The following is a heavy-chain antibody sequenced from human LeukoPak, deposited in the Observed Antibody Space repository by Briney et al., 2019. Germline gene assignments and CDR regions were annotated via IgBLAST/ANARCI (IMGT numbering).Heavy chain of an antibody. CDR3: ARGRDYGDYLYYFDY. CDR2: INHSGST. CDR1: GGSFSGYY. J-gene: IGHJ4*02. V-gene: IGHV4-34*01. Sequence: SETLSLTCAVYGGSFSGYYWSWIRQPPGKGLEWIGEINHSGSTNYNPSLKSRVTISVDTSKNQFSLKLSSVTAADTAVYHCARGRDYGDYLYYFDYWGQGTLVTVSS. D-gene: IGHD4-17*01.